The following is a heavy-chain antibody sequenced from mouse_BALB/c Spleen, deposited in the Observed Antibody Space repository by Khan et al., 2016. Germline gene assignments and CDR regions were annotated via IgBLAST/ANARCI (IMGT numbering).Heavy chain of an antibody. V-gene: IGHV1-7*01. Sequence: QVQLKQSGAELAKPGASVKMSCKASGYTFTSYWMHWVKQRPGQGLEWIGYINPSTGYTEYNQTFKDKATLTADKSSSTAYMQLSSLPSEDSAVXYGARTVADAYWGHGTLVTVSA. D-gene: IGHD1-1*01. CDR3: ARTVADAY. CDR1: GYTFTSYW. J-gene: IGHJ3*01. CDR2: INPSTGYT.